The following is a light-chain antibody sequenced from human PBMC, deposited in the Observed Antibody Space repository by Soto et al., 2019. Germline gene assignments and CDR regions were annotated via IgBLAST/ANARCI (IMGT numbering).Light chain of an antibody. V-gene: IGKV1-5*01. CDR2: AAS. CDR3: QQYYKWPPWT. CDR1: QSISSW. Sequence: DIHITQSPSTLSSSLVDRVAITCRASQSISSWLAWYQQKPGKAPKLLIYAASTLQSGVPSRFSGSGSGTDFTLTISSLQSEDFAFYYCQQYYKWPPWTFGQGTKVDI. J-gene: IGKJ1*01.